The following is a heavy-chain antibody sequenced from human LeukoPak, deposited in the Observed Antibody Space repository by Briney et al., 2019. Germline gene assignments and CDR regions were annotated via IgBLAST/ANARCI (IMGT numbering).Heavy chain of an antibody. CDR1: GGSFSGYY. CDR2: INHSGST. Sequence: SETLSLTCAVYGGSFSGYYWSWIRQPPGKGLEWIGEINHSGSTNYNPSLKSRVTISVDTSKNQFSLKLSSVTAADTAVYYCARGGPHYYDFWSGHHFRGNYYYYGMDVWGQGTTVTVSS. D-gene: IGHD3-3*01. V-gene: IGHV4-34*01. CDR3: ARGGPHYYDFWSGHHFRGNYYYYGMDV. J-gene: IGHJ6*02.